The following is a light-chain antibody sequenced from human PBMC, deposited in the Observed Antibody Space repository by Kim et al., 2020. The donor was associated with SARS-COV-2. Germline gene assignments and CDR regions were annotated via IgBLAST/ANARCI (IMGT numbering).Light chain of an antibody. CDR1: SSDVGDYNY. V-gene: IGLV2-14*03. CDR3: TSYTTSSTWV. CDR2: DVS. J-gene: IGLJ3*02. Sequence: GQSITISCTGTSSDVGDYNYVSWYQQHPGKAPKLMIYDVSNRPSGVSNRFSGSKSGNTASLTISGLLAEYEANYYCTSYTTSSTWVFGGGTQLTVL.